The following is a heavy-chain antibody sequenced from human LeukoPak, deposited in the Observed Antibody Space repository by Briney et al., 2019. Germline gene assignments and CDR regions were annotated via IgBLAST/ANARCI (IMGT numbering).Heavy chain of an antibody. V-gene: IGHV3-23*01. CDR2: ISGSGGNT. CDR3: AKYRGFTSSSVRYFDL. CDR1: GSTFSTYA. J-gene: IGHJ2*01. Sequence: HAGGSLRLSCAASGSTFSTYAMSWVRQAPGKGLEWVSGISGSGGNTYYADSVKGRFTISRDNSKNTLYLQMNSLRAEDTAVYYCAKYRGFTSSSVRYFDLWGRGTLITVSS. D-gene: IGHD6-6*01.